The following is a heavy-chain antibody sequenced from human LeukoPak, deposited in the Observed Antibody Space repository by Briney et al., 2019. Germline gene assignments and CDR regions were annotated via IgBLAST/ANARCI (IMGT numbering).Heavy chain of an antibody. V-gene: IGHV4-4*02. CDR2: IYHSGST. D-gene: IGHD6-19*01. Sequence: PSETLSLTCAVSGGSISSSNWWSWVRQPPGKGLEWIGEIYHSGSTNYNPSLKSRVTISVDKSKNQFSLKLSSVTAADTAVYYCLTIAVAGTDIDYWGQGTLVTVSS. CDR1: GGSISSSNW. CDR3: LTIAVAGTDIDY. J-gene: IGHJ4*02.